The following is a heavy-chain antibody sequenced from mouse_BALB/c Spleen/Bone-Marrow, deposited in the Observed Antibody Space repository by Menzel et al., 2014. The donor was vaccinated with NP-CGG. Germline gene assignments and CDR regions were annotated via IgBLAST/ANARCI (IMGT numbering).Heavy chain of an antibody. V-gene: IGHV1S135*01. D-gene: IGHD2-12*01. CDR3: ARELSRAMDY. CDR1: GYAFTSYN. CDR2: IDPYSGST. Sequence: VQLQQSGPELVKPGASVKVSCKASGYAFTSYNMYWVKQSHGKSLEWIGYIDPYSGSTNYNQKFRGKATLTVDKSSDTAYIHLNSLTSEDSAVYFCARELSRAMDYWGQGTSVTVSS. J-gene: IGHJ4*01.